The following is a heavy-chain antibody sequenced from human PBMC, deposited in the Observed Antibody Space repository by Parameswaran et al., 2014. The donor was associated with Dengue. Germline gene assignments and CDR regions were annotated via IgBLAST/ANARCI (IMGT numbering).Heavy chain of an antibody. D-gene: IGHD3-16*01. J-gene: IGHJ4*02. CDR3: ARGRVMDY. Sequence: WVRQAPGQRLEWMGWINAGNGNTKYSQKFQGRVTITRDTSASTAYMELSSLRSEDTAVYYCARGRVMDYWGQGTLVTVSS. V-gene: IGHV1-3*01. CDR2: INAGNGNT.